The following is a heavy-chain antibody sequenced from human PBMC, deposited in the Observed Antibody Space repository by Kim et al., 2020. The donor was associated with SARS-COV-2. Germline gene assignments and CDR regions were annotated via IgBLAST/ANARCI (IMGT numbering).Heavy chain of an antibody. CDR2: IIPIFGTA. D-gene: IGHD2-15*01. J-gene: IGHJ3*02. CDR3: ARDGPIGGDDAFDI. V-gene: IGHV1-69*06. Sequence: SVKVSCKAYGGTFSSYAISWVRQAPGQGLEWMGGIIPIFGTANYAQKFQGRVTITADKSTSTAYMELSSLRSEDTAVYYCARDGPIGGDDAFDIWGQGTMVTVSS. CDR1: GGTFSSYA.